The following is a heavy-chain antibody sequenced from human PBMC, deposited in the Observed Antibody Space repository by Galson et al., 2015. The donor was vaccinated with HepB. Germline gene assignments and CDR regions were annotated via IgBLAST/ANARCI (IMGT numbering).Heavy chain of an antibody. D-gene: IGHD5-24*01. CDR1: GFTFDDYA. Sequence: SLRLSCAASGFTFDDYAMHWVRQAPGKGLEWVSGISWNSGSIGYADSVKGRFTISRDNSKNTLYLQMNSLRAEDTAVYYCARARWLHLCDYWGQGTLVTVSS. V-gene: IGHV3-9*01. J-gene: IGHJ4*02. CDR2: ISWNSGSI. CDR3: ARARWLHLCDY.